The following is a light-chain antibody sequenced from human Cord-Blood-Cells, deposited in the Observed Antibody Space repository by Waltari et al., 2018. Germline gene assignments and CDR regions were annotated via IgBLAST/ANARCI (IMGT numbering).Light chain of an antibody. V-gene: IGKV3-15*01. CDR2: GAS. J-gene: IGKJ4*01. CDR1: QGISSN. CDR3: QQYNNWPPVT. Sequence: EIVMTQSPATLSVSPGERATLSCRANQGISSNLAWYQQKPGQAPRLLIYGASTRATGIPARFSGSGSGTEFTLTISSLQSEDFAVYYCQQYNNWPPVTFGGGTKVEIK.